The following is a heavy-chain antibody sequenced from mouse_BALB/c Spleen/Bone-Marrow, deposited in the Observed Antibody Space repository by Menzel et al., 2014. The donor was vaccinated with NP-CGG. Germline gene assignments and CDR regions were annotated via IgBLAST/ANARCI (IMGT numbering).Heavy chain of an antibody. CDR3: ASDYDYFDY. D-gene: IGHD2-4*01. V-gene: IGHV5-17*02. CDR2: ISSGSSTI. Sequence: EVNMVESGGGLVQPGGSRKLSCAASGFTFSSFGMHWVRRAPEKGLEWVAYISSGSSTIYYADTVKGRFTISRDNPKNTLFLQMTSLRSEDTAMYYCASDYDYFDYWGQGTTLTVSS. CDR1: GFTFSSFG. J-gene: IGHJ2*01.